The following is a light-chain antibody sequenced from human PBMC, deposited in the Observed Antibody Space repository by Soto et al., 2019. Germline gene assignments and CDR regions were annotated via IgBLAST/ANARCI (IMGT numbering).Light chain of an antibody. CDR2: RTS. Sequence: DILLTQSPSTLSASVGDRVTITCRASQGISDWLAWYQQKPGRAPKLLISRTSNLERGVPSRFSGSGSGTEFTLTISSLQPDDFATYHCQYYNDYCWTFGQGTKVEIK. CDR1: QGISDW. CDR3: QYYNDYCWT. J-gene: IGKJ1*01. V-gene: IGKV1-5*03.